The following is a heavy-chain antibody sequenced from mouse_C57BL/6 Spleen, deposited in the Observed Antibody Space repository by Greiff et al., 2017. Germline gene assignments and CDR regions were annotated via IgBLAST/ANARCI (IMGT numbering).Heavy chain of an antibody. CDR1: GYSITSGYY. V-gene: IGHV3-6*01. Sequence: EVQLQESGPGLVKPSQSLSLTCSVTGYSITSGYYWNWIRQFPGNKLEWMGYISYDGSNNYNPSLKNRISITRYTSKNQFFLKLNSVTTEDTATYYCARGDYDGAWFAYWGQGTLVTVSA. D-gene: IGHD2-4*01. CDR3: ARGDYDGAWFAY. CDR2: ISYDGSN. J-gene: IGHJ3*01.